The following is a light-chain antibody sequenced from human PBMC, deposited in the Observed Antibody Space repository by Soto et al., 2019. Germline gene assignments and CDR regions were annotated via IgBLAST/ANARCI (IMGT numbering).Light chain of an antibody. V-gene: IGLV1-40*01. Sequence: QSVLTQPPSVSGAPGQRVIISCTGSRSNIGAGYDLHWCQQLPGSVPKLLIDGNNNRPSGAPDRFSASKSATSASLAITGLRADDEADYYCQSYDSSLSGLVFGGGTKLTVL. CDR2: GNN. CDR1: RSNIGAGYD. CDR3: QSYDSSLSGLV. J-gene: IGLJ2*01.